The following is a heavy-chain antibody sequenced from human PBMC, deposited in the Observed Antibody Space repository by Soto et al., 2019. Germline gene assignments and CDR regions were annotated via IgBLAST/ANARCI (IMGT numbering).Heavy chain of an antibody. CDR2: IYYSGST. Sequence: SETLSLTCTVSGGSISSYYWSWIRQPPGKGLEWIGYIYYSGSTNYNPSLKSRVTISVDTSKNQFSLKLSSVTAADTAVYYCARVSYYYDSSGYYYFDYWGQGTLVTVSS. CDR1: GGSISSYY. D-gene: IGHD3-22*01. CDR3: ARVSYYYDSSGYYYFDY. V-gene: IGHV4-59*08. J-gene: IGHJ4*02.